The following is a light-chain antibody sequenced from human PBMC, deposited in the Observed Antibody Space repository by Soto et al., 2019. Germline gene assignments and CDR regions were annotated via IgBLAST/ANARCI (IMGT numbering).Light chain of an antibody. CDR2: EVS. V-gene: IGLV2-14*01. CDR3: SSYTSSSTPEV. J-gene: IGLJ1*01. Sequence: QSALTQPASVSGSPGQSITISCTGTSSDVGGYNYVSWYQQHPGKAPKLMIYEVSNRPSGVSNRFSGSKSGNTASLTISGLQAEDEADYYCSSYTSSSTPEVFGTGTKLTV. CDR1: SSDVGGYNY.